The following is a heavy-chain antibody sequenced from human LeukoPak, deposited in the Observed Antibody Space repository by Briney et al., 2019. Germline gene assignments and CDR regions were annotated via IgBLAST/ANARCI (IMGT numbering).Heavy chain of an antibody. CDR3: AKVGGSGSYYNTFDY. D-gene: IGHD3-10*01. CDR2: MSGSGGTT. CDR1: GITFSSYA. Sequence: GGSLRLSCAASGITFSSYAMSWVRQAPGKGLEWVSAMSGSGGTTYYADSVKGRFTISRDNSKNTLYLQTNSLRAEDTAVYYCAKVGGSGSYYNTFDYWGQGTLVTVSS. V-gene: IGHV3-23*01. J-gene: IGHJ4*02.